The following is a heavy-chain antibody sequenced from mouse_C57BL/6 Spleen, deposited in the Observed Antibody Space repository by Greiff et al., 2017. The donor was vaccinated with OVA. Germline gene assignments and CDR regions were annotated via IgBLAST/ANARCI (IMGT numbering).Heavy chain of an antibody. D-gene: IGHD2-4*01. Sequence: DVKLVESGGGLVKPGGSLKLSCAASGFTFSSYTMSWVRQTPEKRLEWVATISGGGGNTYYPDSVKGRFTISRDNAKNTLYLQMSSLRSEDTALYYCARRYYDYSGYFDVWGTGTTVTVSS. CDR3: ARRYYDYSGYFDV. V-gene: IGHV5-9*01. CDR2: ISGGGGNT. J-gene: IGHJ1*03. CDR1: GFTFSSYT.